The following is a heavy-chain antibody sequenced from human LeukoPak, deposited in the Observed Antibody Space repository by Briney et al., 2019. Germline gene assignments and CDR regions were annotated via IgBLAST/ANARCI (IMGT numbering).Heavy chain of an antibody. CDR3: AKGRWTYLDAFDV. Sequence: PGRSLRLSCAASGFTFDDYAMHWVRQAPGKGLEWVSGIDWNGGRTLYADSVKGRFTISRDNAQNSQYLQMNSLRPGDTALYYCAKGRWTYLDAFDVWGQGTMVTVSS. V-gene: IGHV3-9*01. CDR2: IDWNGGRT. CDR1: GFTFDDYA. J-gene: IGHJ3*01. D-gene: IGHD1-7*01.